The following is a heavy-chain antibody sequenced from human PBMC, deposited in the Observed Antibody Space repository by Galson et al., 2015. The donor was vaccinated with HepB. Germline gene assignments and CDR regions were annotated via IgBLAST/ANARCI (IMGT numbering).Heavy chain of an antibody. CDR2: IDPSDSYT. D-gene: IGHD6-13*01. Sequence: QSGAEVKKPGESLRISCKGSGYSFTSYWISWVRQMPGKGLEWMGRIDPSDSYTNYSPSFQGHVTISADKSISTAYLQWSSLKASDTAMYYCARHTIGGYSSSWYARVFDPWGQGTLVTVSS. J-gene: IGHJ5*02. CDR3: ARHTIGGYSSSWYARVFDP. V-gene: IGHV5-10-1*01. CDR1: GYSFTSYW.